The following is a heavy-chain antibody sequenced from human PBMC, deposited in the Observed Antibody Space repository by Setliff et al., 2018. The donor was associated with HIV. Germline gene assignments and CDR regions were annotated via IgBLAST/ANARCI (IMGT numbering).Heavy chain of an antibody. CDR1: GGTFSSYA. CDR3: ASGRVRQSGKFGGVMVLPPFDY. Sequence: SVKVSCKASGGTFSSYAISWVRQAPGQGLEWMGGIIPLFGAAKYAQKFQGRVTITADKSMSTAYMELSNLRSEDTAVYYCASGRVRQSGKFGGVMVLPPFDYWGQGTLVTVSS. CDR2: IIPLFGAA. J-gene: IGHJ4*02. D-gene: IGHD3-16*01. V-gene: IGHV1-69*06.